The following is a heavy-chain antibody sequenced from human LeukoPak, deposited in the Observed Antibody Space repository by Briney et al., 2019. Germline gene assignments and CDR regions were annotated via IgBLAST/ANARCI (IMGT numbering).Heavy chain of an antibody. Sequence: SETLSLTCTVSGASIISTSHYWGWIRQPPGKGLEWIGSIYYSGDTYYNPSLKSRATMSVDTSKNQFSLKLNSVTAADTAVYYCARSTTIPYHAFDIWGQGTMVTVSS. CDR3: ARSTTIPYHAFDI. CDR2: IYYSGDT. D-gene: IGHD2/OR15-2a*01. V-gene: IGHV4-39*01. CDR1: GASIISTSHY. J-gene: IGHJ3*02.